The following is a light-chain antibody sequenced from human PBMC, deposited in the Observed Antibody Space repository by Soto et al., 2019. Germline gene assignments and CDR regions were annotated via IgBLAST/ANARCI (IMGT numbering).Light chain of an antibody. V-gene: IGKV1-5*03. CDR3: KHYNSYSEA. Sequence: DIQMTQSPSTLSGSVGDRVTITCRASQAISSWLAWYQQKPGKAPKLLIYKASTLKSGVPSRFSGSGSGTECTLTISSLQPDDVATYYCKHYNSYSEAFGQGTKVELK. CDR1: QAISSW. J-gene: IGKJ1*01. CDR2: KAS.